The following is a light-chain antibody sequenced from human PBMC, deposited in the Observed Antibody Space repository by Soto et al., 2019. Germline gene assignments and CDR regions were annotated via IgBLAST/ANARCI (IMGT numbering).Light chain of an antibody. CDR1: QSVRSS. V-gene: IGKV3-11*01. Sequence: EIVLTQSPATLSLSPGERATLSCRASQSVRSSLAWYQQQPGQAPRLLIYAASNRATGIPARFSGSGSGTDFTLTISSLDPQDFAVYYCQQRSNWPGTFGLGTKVDI. CDR3: QQRSNWPGT. J-gene: IGKJ1*01. CDR2: AAS.